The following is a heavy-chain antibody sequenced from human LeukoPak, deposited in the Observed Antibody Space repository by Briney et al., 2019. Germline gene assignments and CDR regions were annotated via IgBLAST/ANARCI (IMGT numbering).Heavy chain of an antibody. Sequence: GESLKFPSRFSGNTLASMRVGWVRQMPGKGLEGMGIIYPGDSNNKYNTSFQGQVTISADKSILPAYLQWSSLKASEPASYYCARFSGSGSTAVWRERTTVTVSS. CDR3: ARFSGSGSTAV. J-gene: IGHJ6*01. CDR1: GNTLASMR. D-gene: IGHD3-10*01. V-gene: IGHV5-51*01. CDR2: IYPGDSNN.